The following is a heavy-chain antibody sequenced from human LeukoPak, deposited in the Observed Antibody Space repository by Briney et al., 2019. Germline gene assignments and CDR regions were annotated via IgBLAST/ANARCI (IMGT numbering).Heavy chain of an antibody. CDR1: GGSISSYY. D-gene: IGHD3-10*01. CDR2: IYTSGST. V-gene: IGHV4-4*07. J-gene: IGHJ6*03. CDR3: ARGSGYGSGKERYYYYMDV. Sequence: SETLSLTCTVSGGSISSYYWSWIRQPAGKGLEWIGRIYTSGSTNYNPSLKSRVTMSVDTSKNQFSLKLSSVTAADTAVYYCARGSGYGSGKERYYYYMDVWGKGTTVTVSS.